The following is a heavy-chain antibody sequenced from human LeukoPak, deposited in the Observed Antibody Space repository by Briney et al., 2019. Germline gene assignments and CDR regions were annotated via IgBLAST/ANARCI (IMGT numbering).Heavy chain of an antibody. CDR1: GYTFTSYD. V-gene: IGHV1-8*01. Sequence: GASVKVSCKASGYTFTSYDTNWVRQATGQGLEWMGWMNPNSGNTGYAQKFQGRVTMTRNTSISTAYMELSRLRSEDTAVYYGARLDILTGYSSDYWGQGTLVTVSS. J-gene: IGHJ4*02. CDR3: ARLDILTGYSSDY. D-gene: IGHD3-9*01. CDR2: MNPNSGNT.